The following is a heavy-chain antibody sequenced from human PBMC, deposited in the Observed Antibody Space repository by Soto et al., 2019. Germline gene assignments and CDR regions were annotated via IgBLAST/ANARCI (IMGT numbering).Heavy chain of an antibody. CDR2: IYYSGSI. Sequence: SETLSLTCTVSGGSISSGGYYWNWIRQPPGKGLEWIGSIYYSGSIDYNPSLKSRVTISVDTSKNQFSLKLSSVTAADTAVYYCARVPDRWGQGTLVTVSS. CDR1: GGSISSGGYY. CDR3: ARVPDR. J-gene: IGHJ5*02. D-gene: IGHD2-2*01. V-gene: IGHV4-39*07.